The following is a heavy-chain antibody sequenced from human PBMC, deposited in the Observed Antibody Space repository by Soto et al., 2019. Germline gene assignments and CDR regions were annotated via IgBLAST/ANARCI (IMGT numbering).Heavy chain of an antibody. CDR2: IKQDGSEK. J-gene: IGHJ2*01. CDR3: ARRYFDL. Sequence: EVQLVESGGGLVQPGGSLRLSCAASGFTFSNYWMSWVRQAPGKGLEWVANIKQDGSEKYYVDSVKGRFTISRDNAKNSLYLQRNSLRAEDTAVYYCARRYFDLWGRGTLVTVSS. V-gene: IGHV3-7*04. CDR1: GFTFSNYW.